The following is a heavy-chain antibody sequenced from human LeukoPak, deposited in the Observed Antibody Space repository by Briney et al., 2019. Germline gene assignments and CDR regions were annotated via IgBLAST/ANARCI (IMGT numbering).Heavy chain of an antibody. Sequence: PSETLSLTCAVSGGSTSSSNWWSWVRQPPGKGLEWIGEIYHSGSTNYNPSLKSRVAISVDKSKNRFSLKLSSVTAADTAVYYCARVGGADGDYLDYWGQGTLVTVSS. CDR1: GGSTSSSNW. CDR2: IYHSGST. CDR3: ARVGGADGDYLDY. D-gene: IGHD4-17*01. V-gene: IGHV4-4*02. J-gene: IGHJ4*02.